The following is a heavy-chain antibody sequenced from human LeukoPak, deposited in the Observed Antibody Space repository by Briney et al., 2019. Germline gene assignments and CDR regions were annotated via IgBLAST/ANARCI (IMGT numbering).Heavy chain of an antibody. CDR3: AGAYSYYYYCLDV. J-gene: IGHJ6*03. CDR1: GGSISSYY. V-gene: IGHV4-59*03. D-gene: IGHD2-15*01. Sequence: SETLSLTCTVSGGSISSYYWSWIRQPPGRGLEWIGYINDSGKTGYTPSLNSRVTMSIDTSKNQFSLKLTSVTAADTAVYYCAGAYSYYYYCLDVWGRGTTVTVSS. CDR2: INDSGKT.